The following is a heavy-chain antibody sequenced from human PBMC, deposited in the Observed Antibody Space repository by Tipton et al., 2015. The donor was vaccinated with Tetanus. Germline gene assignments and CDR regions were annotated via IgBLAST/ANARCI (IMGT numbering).Heavy chain of an antibody. CDR1: GASISGSPYF. CDR3: ARDQGGGRVVRLNWFDP. D-gene: IGHD6-6*01. J-gene: IGHJ5*02. Sequence: TLSLTCSVSGASISGSPYFWNWIRQQPGKGLEWLGYIYYSGSTYYNPSLESRVTISVDTSKNQFSLKLTSVTAADTAMYYCARDQGGGRVVRLNWFDPWGQGTLVTVSS. V-gene: IGHV4-31*03. CDR2: IYYSGST.